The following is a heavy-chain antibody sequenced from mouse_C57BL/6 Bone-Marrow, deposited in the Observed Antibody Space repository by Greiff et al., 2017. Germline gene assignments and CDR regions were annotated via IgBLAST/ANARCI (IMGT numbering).Heavy chain of an antibody. J-gene: IGHJ1*03. V-gene: IGHV14-4*01. CDR1: GFNIKDDY. CDR3: TTDYYGSHWYFDV. D-gene: IGHD1-1*01. Sequence: VQLQQSGAELVRPGASVKLSCTASGFNIKDDYMHWVKQRPEQGLEWIGWIDPENGDTESASKFQVKATITADTSSNTAYLQLSSLTSEDTAVYYCTTDYYGSHWYFDVWGTGTTVTVSS. CDR2: IDPENGDT.